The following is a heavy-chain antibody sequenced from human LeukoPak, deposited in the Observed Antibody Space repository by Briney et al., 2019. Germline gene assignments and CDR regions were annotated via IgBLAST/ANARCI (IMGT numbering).Heavy chain of an antibody. V-gene: IGHV4-61*02. CDR3: AISGSSGIDY. Sequence: PSETLSLTCTVSGGSISSSSYYWSWIRQPAGKGLEWIGRIYTSGSTNYNPSRKSRVTMSVDTSKNQFSLKLSSVTAADTAVYYCAISGSSGIDYGGQGTLVTVP. D-gene: IGHD6-6*01. J-gene: IGHJ4*02. CDR1: GGSISSSSYY. CDR2: IYTSGST.